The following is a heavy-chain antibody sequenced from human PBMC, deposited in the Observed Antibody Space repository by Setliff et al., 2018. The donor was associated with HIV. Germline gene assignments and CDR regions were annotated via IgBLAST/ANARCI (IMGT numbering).Heavy chain of an antibody. CDR1: GFTFSDYY. CDR2: ISSSGTTI. CDR3: HSGYDTEEQSYFDY. V-gene: IGHV3-11*04. D-gene: IGHD5-12*01. Sequence: PGGSLRLSCAASGFTFSDYYMSWIRQAPGKGLEWVSYISSSGTTIYYADSVKGRFTISRDNAKNSLFLRINSLSAEDTGVYYCHSGYDTEEQSYFDYWGQGALVTVSS. J-gene: IGHJ4*02.